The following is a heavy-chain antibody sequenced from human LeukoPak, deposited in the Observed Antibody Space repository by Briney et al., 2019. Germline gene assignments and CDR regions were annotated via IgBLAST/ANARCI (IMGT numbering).Heavy chain of an antibody. J-gene: IGHJ3*02. D-gene: IGHD6-13*01. Sequence: PSETLSLTCTVSGGSISSYYWSWIRQPPGKGLEWIGYIYYGGSTNYNPSLKSRVTISVDTSKNQFSLKLSSVTAADTAVYYCARDLPLPLRSWNDAFDIWGQGTMVTVSS. CDR3: ARDLPLPLRSWNDAFDI. CDR1: GGSISSYY. V-gene: IGHV4-59*01. CDR2: IYYGGST.